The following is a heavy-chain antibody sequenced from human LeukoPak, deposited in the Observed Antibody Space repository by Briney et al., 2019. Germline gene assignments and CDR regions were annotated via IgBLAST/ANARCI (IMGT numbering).Heavy chain of an antibody. V-gene: IGHV1-18*01. CDR3: ARGGTEDDPFDI. CDR1: GYTFTSYG. Sequence: GASVKVSCKASGYTFTSYGISWVRQAPGQGLEWRVWISAYNGNTNYAQKLQGRVTMTTDTSTSTAYMELRSLRSEDTAVYSCARGGTEDDPFDIWGQGTMVTVSS. J-gene: IGHJ3*02. CDR2: ISAYNGNT. D-gene: IGHD1-1*01.